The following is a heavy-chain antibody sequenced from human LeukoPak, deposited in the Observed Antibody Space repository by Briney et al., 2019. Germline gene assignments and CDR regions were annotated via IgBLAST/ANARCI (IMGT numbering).Heavy chain of an antibody. D-gene: IGHD3-10*01. CDR1: GFTFRDYY. CDR2: IYYSGST. CDR3: AGPGSGSYYRNYYYYMDV. Sequence: GSLRLSCAASGFTFRDYYMNWIRQAPGRGLEWIGSIYYSGSTYYNPSLKSRVTISVDTSKNQFSLKLSSVTAADTAVYYCAGPGSGSYYRNYYYYMDVWGKGTTVTISS. J-gene: IGHJ6*03. V-gene: IGHV4-59*05.